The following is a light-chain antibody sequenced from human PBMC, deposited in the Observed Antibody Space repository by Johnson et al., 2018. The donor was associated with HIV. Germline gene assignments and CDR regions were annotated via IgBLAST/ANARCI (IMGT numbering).Light chain of an antibody. V-gene: IGLV1-51*01. CDR1: SSNIGNNY. CDR2: DNN. J-gene: IGLJ1*01. Sequence: QSILTQPPSVSAAPGQKVTISCSGSSSNIGNNYVSWYQQLPGTAPKLLIYDNNKRPQGIPDRFSGSKSGTSATLGITGLQTGDEADYYCGTWDSSLSRGGFGTGTKVTVL. CDR3: GTWDSSLSRGG.